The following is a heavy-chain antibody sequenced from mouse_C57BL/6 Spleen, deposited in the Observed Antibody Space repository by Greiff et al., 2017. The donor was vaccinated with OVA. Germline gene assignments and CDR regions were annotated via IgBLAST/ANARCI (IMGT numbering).Heavy chain of an antibody. CDR2: ISSGSSTI. V-gene: IGHV5-17*01. CDR1: GFTFSDYG. D-gene: IGHD1-1*01. J-gene: IGHJ3*01. CDR3: ARTDYYGSSLFAY. Sequence: EVKLMESGGGLVKPGGSLKLSCAASGFTFSDYGMHWVRQAPEKGLEWVAYISSGSSTIYYADTVKGRFTISRDNAKNTLFLQMTSLRSEDTAMYYCARTDYYGSSLFAYWGQGTLVTVSA.